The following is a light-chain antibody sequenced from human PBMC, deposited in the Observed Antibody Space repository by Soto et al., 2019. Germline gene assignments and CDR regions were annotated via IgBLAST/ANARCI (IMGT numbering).Light chain of an antibody. J-gene: IGKJ2*01. V-gene: IGKV2-24*01. CDR2: KVS. Sequence: DIVLTQTPLSSPVTLGQPASISCKSSHSLVHTDGNTYLSCLQRRPGQPPRVLIYKVSNRVSGVTDRFSGSGAGTDFTLKISIVEAEEVGVYYCMQAAQSFHTFGQGNNLEIK. CDR3: MQAAQSFHT. CDR1: HSLVHTDGNTY.